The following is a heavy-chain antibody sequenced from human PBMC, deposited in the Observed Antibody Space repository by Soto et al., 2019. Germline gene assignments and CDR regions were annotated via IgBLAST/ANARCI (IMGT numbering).Heavy chain of an antibody. Sequence: GGSLRLSCAASGFTFSSYAMSWVRQAPGKGLEWVSAISGSGGSTYYADSVKGRFTISRDNSKNTLYLQMNSLRAEDTAVYYCAKDREALDTYRRLRRPGYYFDYWGQGTLVTVSS. CDR3: AKDREALDTYRRLRRPGYYFDY. J-gene: IGHJ4*02. D-gene: IGHD6-25*01. CDR1: GFTFSSYA. V-gene: IGHV3-23*01. CDR2: ISGSGGST.